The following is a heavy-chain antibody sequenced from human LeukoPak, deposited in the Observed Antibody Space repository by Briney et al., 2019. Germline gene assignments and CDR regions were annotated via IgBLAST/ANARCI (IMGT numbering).Heavy chain of an antibody. V-gene: IGHV3-23*01. Sequence: GGSLRLSCAASEFTFSSYAMQWVRQAPGKGLEWVSGISASGGNAWYADSVKGRFTISRDNSKNTLYLQMNSLRAEDTAVYYCAKYVSARGPPYALAVWGQGTTVTVSS. D-gene: IGHD2/OR15-2a*01. J-gene: IGHJ6*02. CDR2: ISASGGNA. CDR1: EFTFSSYA. CDR3: AKYVSARGPPYALAV.